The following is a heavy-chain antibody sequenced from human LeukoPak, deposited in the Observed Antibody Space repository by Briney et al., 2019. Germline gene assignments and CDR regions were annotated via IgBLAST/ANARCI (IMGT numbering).Heavy chain of an antibody. Sequence: GGSLRPSCAASGFTVSSNYMSWVRQAPGKGLEWVSVIYSGGSKYYADSVKGRFTISRDNSKNTLYLQMNSQRAEDTAVYYCARDTAYYGMDVWGQGTTVTVPS. CDR2: IYSGGSK. D-gene: IGHD4-17*01. J-gene: IGHJ6*02. V-gene: IGHV3-53*01. CDR3: ARDTAYYGMDV. CDR1: GFTVSSNY.